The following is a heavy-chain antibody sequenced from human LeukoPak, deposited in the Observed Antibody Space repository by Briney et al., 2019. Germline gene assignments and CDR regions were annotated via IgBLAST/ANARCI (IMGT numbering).Heavy chain of an antibody. D-gene: IGHD6-13*01. CDR1: GFTFSSYA. J-gene: IGHJ4*02. V-gene: IGHV3-23*01. CDR3: AKVVAAGYYFDY. Sequence: GGSLRLSCAASGFTFSSYAMSWVRQAPGKGLEWVSAISGSGGSTYYADSVKGRFTISRDDSKNTLYLQMNSLRAEDTAVYYCAKVVAAGYYFDYWGQGTLVTVSS. CDR2: ISGSGGST.